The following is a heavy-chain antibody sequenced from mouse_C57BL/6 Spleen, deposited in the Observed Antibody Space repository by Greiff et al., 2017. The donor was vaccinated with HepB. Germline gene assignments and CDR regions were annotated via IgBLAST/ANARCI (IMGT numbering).Heavy chain of an antibody. CDR3: ARSGSTVVPFDY. CDR2: IDPSDSYT. D-gene: IGHD1-1*01. J-gene: IGHJ2*01. CDR1: GYTFTSYW. Sequence: QVLLQQPGAELVRPGTSVKLSCKASGYTFTSYWMHWVKQRPGQGLEWIGVIDPSDSYTNYNQKFKGKATLTVDTSSSTAYMQLSSLTSEDSAVYYCARSGSTVVPFDYWGQGTTLTVSS. V-gene: IGHV1-59*01.